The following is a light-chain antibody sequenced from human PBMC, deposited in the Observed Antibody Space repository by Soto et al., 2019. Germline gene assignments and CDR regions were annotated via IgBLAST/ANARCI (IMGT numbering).Light chain of an antibody. CDR1: QSISSY. Sequence: DLQMTQSPSSLSASVGDRVTIACRASQSISSYLNWYQQKPGKAPKLLIYAASSLQSGVPSRFSGSGSGTDFTRTSSSLQPEDFATYYCQQSYSSWTFGQGTKVEIK. CDR2: AAS. CDR3: QQSYSSWT. V-gene: IGKV1-39*01. J-gene: IGKJ1*01.